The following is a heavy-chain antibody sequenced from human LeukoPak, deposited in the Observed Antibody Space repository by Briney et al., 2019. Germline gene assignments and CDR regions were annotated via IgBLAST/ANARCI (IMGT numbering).Heavy chain of an antibody. CDR3: AKGQKHDFWSGHSHVYFDY. J-gene: IGHJ4*02. D-gene: IGHD3-3*01. V-gene: IGHV3-23*01. CDR2: ISDSGDTT. CDR1: GFTFNIYA. Sequence: GGSLRLSCAVSGFTFNIYAMAWVRQAPGRGLEWVSTISDSGDTTYYAGSVRGRFTISRDNSKNTLFLQMDSLRAEDTAIYFCAKGQKHDFWSGHSHVYFDYRGQGALVTVSS.